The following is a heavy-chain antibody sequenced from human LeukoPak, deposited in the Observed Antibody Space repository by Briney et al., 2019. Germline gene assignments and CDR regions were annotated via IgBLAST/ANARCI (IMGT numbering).Heavy chain of an antibody. CDR1: GFTFISYA. V-gene: IGHV3-23*01. J-gene: IGHJ4*02. CDR3: AKGWELPLYYFDY. D-gene: IGHD1-26*01. Sequence: GGSLRLSCAVSGFTFISYAMNWVRQAPGRGLEWVSAISGGGGSTYYADSVKGRFTISRDNSKNTLSLQMNSLRAEDTAVYYCAKGWELPLYYFDYWGQGTLVTVSS. CDR2: ISGGGGST.